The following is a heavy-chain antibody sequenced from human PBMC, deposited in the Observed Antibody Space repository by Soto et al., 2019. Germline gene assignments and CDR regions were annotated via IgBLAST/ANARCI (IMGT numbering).Heavy chain of an antibody. V-gene: IGHV1-69*06. CDR1: GGTFSSYA. J-gene: IGHJ4*02. Sequence: SVKVSCKASGGTFSSYAISWVRQAPGQGLEWMGGINPIFGTPHYAQKYQGRVTITADTFTNTAYMELTRLTSDDTGVYFCAREGRQFDYWGQGTLVTVSS. CDR2: INPIFGTP. CDR3: AREGRQFDY.